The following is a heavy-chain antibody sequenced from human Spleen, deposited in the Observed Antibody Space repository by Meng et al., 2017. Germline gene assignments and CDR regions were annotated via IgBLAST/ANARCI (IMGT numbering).Heavy chain of an antibody. CDR3: ARRESSGWYGHHY. J-gene: IGHJ4*02. CDR2: MSSSGTTI. D-gene: IGHD6-19*01. Sequence: GESLKISCAASGFTFSDYYLSWIRQAPGKGLEWLSYMSSSGTTIVYADSVKGRFTISRDNAKNSLYLQMNSLRAEDTAVYYCARRESSGWYGHHYWGQGTLVTVSS. CDR1: GFTFSDYY. V-gene: IGHV3-11*04.